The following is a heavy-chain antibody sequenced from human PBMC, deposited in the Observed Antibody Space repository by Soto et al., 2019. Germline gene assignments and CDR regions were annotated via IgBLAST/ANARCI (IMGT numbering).Heavy chain of an antibody. CDR3: ARANRLRVWFDP. Sequence: TLSLTCAVSGGSISSGGYSWSWIRQPPGKGLEWIGYIYHSGSTYYNPSLKSRVTISVDRSKNQFSLKLSSVTAADTAVYYCARANRLRVWFDPWGQGTLVTVSS. CDR1: GGSISSGGYS. CDR2: IYHSGST. J-gene: IGHJ5*02. V-gene: IGHV4-30-2*01. D-gene: IGHD4-17*01.